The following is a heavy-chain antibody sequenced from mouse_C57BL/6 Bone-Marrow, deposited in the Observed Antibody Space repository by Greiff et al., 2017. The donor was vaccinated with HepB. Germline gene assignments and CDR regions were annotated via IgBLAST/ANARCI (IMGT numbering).Heavy chain of an antibody. V-gene: IGHV1-81*01. CDR3: ARYNWDRAWFAY. CDR1: GYTFTSYG. CDR2: IYPRSGNT. J-gene: IGHJ3*01. Sequence: VQLQQSGAELARPGASVKLSCKASGYTFTSYGISWVKQRTGQGLEWIGEIYPRSGNTYYNEKFKGKATLTADKSSSTAYMELRSLTSEDSAVYFCARYNWDRAWFAYWGQGTLVTVSA. D-gene: IGHD4-1*02.